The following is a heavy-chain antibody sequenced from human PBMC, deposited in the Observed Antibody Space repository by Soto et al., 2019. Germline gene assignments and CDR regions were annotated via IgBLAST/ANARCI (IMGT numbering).Heavy chain of an antibody. CDR2: ISGSGGST. J-gene: IGHJ6*02. Sequence: GGSLRLSCAASGFTFSSYAMSWVRQAPGKGLEWVSAISGSGGSTYYADSVKGRFTISRDNSKNTLYLQMNSLRAEDTAVYYCAKEVVDYSNYEPFFHRRDRYYYGMDVWGQGTTVTVSS. CDR3: AKEVVDYSNYEPFFHRRDRYYYGMDV. V-gene: IGHV3-23*01. CDR1: GFTFSSYA. D-gene: IGHD4-4*01.